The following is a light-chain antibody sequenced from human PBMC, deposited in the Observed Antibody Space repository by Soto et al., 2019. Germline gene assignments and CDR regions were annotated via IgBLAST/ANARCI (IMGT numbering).Light chain of an antibody. Sequence: ITLNQSLCSLSAYFPAGVAIXCGASQSISRWLAWYQQKPGKAPKLLIYAASSLQSGVPSRFSGSGSGTDSTLTISSLQPEDFATYYCLQDYNYPPTFGQGTRLEIK. V-gene: IGKV1-6*02. CDR2: AAS. CDR1: QSISRW. CDR3: LQDYNYPPT. J-gene: IGKJ5*01.